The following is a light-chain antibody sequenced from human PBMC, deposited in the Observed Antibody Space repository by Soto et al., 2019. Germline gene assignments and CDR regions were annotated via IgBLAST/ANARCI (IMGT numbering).Light chain of an antibody. J-gene: IGKJ1*01. CDR3: LQSYSTPRT. Sequence: DIQMTQSPSSLSASVGDRVTITCRASQSISNYLNWYQQKPGKAPKLLMYAASSLQSEVPSRFSGSGSGTDFTLSTSSLQPEDLATYYCLQSYSTPRTFGQGTKVEI. CDR1: QSISNY. V-gene: IGKV1-39*01. CDR2: AAS.